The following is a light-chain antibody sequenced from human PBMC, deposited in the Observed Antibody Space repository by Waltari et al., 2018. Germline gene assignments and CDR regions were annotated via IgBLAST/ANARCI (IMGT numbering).Light chain of an antibody. Sequence: EIVLTQSPGTLSVSPGEGATLSCRTIQTIRTTYLAWYQQKPGQAPTLLIYGAFPRATGIPDRFTGSGSGTDFSLTISSLEPEDFATYYCQQYDVSPLTFGGGTKVEIK. CDR3: QQYDVSPLT. CDR1: QTIRTTY. V-gene: IGKV3-20*01. CDR2: GAF. J-gene: IGKJ4*01.